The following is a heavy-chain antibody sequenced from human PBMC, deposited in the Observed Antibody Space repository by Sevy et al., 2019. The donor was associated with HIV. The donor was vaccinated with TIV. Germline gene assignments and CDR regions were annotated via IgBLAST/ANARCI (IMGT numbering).Heavy chain of an antibody. V-gene: IGHV3-21*01. J-gene: IGHJ4*02. CDR2: ISSSSRYR. Sequence: GGSLRFSCAASGFTFSSYSMNWVRQAPGKGLEWVSSISSSSRYRYYADSVKGRFTISRDNAKNSLYLEMNSLRAEDTAVYYCARATRVVRGAFDYWGQGTLVTVSS. D-gene: IGHD3-10*01. CDR1: GFTFSSYS. CDR3: ARATRVVRGAFDY.